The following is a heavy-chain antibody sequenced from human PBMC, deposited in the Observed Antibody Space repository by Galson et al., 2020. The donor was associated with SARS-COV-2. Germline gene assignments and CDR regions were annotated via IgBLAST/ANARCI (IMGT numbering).Heavy chain of an antibody. J-gene: IGHJ4*02. CDR1: GYTFTGYY. Sequence: ASVKVSCKASGYTFTGYYMHWVRQAPGQGLEWMGWINPNSGGTNYAQKCQGRVTMTRDTSISTAYMELSRLRSDDTAVYYCASARGPDYYDSCGYLDYWGQGSLVTVSS. V-gene: IGHV1-2*02. CDR3: ASARGPDYYDSCGYLDY. CDR2: INPNSGGT. D-gene: IGHD3-22*01.